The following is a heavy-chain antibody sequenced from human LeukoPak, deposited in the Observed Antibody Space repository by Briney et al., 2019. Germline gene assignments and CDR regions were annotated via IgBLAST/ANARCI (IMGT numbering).Heavy chain of an antibody. CDR2: INPNSGGT. CDR3: ARDLRYSSGWSASGMDV. V-gene: IGHV1-2*02. D-gene: IGHD6-19*01. CDR1: GYTFTGYY. J-gene: IGHJ6*03. Sequence: ASVKVSCKASGYTFTGYYMHWVRQAPGQGLEWMEWINPNSGGTNYAQKFQGRVSMTTDTSTSTAYMDLRSLRSDDTAVYYCARDLRYSSGWSASGMDVWGKGTTVTISS.